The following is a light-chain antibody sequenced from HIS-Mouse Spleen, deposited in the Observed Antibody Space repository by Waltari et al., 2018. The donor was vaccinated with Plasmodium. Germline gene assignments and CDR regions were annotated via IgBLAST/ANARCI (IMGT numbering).Light chain of an antibody. CDR1: ALPKKY. J-gene: IGLJ3*02. CDR2: EDS. Sequence: SYELTQPPSVSVSPGQTARITCSADALPKKYASLYQQKSGQAPVLVIYEDSKRPSWIPERFSGSSSGTMATLTISGAQVEDEADYYCYSTDSSGNHRVFGGGTKLTVL. V-gene: IGLV3-10*01. CDR3: YSTDSSGNHRV.